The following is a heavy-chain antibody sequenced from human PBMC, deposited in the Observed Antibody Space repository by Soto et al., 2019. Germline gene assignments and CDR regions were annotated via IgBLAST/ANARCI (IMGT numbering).Heavy chain of an antibody. V-gene: IGHV4-30-4*01. CDR1: GDSISGGASF. CDR2: VYYSGST. Sequence: SETLSLTCTVSGDSISGGASFWSWIRQPPGKGLEWIANVYYSGSTYYNPSLKSRVTISVDTSKNQFSLKLSSVTAADTAVYYCARDAHYYDSSGYYYRLRYYFDYWGQGTLVTVSS. CDR3: ARDAHYYDSSGYYYRLRYYFDY. J-gene: IGHJ4*02. D-gene: IGHD3-22*01.